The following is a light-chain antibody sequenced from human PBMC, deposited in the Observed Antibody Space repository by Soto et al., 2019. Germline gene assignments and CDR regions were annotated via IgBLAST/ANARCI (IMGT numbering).Light chain of an antibody. V-gene: IGKV3D-15*01. CDR1: QSVSSY. CDR2: GAS. J-gene: IGKJ1*01. Sequence: ERVMTHSPASLSVSPWEKVTLSCRASQSVSSYVAWYQQTPGKAPRLLIYGASTRATGIPDRFSGSGSGTDFTRTISSLEPEDFATYYCQQYSTSPRTFGQGTKVDIK. CDR3: QQYSTSPRT.